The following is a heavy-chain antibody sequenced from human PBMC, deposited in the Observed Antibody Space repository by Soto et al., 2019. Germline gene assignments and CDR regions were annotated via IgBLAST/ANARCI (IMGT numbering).Heavy chain of an antibody. J-gene: IGHJ4*02. CDR2: ISGSGGST. CDR1: GFTFSTYA. D-gene: IGHD3-3*01. V-gene: IGHV3-23*01. CDR3: AKVVYDFWSGYFDY. Sequence: GGSLRLSCAASGFTFSTYAMSWVRQAPGKGLEWVSAISGSGGSTYYADSVKGRFTISRDNSKNTLYLQMNSLRAEDTAVYYCAKVVYDFWSGYFDYWGQGTLVTVSS.